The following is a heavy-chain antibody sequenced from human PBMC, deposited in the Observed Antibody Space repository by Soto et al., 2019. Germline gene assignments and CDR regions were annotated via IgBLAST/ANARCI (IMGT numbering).Heavy chain of an antibody. CDR1: GGSISSGDYY. J-gene: IGHJ5*02. CDR2: IYYSGST. D-gene: IGHD2-15*01. V-gene: IGHV4-30-4*01. Sequence: KPSETLSLTCTVSGGSISSGDYYWSWIRQPPGKGLEWIGYIYYSGSTYYNPSLKSRVTISVDTSKNQFSLKLSSVTAADTAVYYCARVPIVVVVAATRGNWFDPWGQGTLVTVSS. CDR3: ARVPIVVVVAATRGNWFDP.